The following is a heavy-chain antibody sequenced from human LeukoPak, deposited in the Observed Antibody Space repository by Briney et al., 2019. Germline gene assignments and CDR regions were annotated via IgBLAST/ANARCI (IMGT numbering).Heavy chain of an antibody. Sequence: SQTLSLTCTVSGGSISSGGYYWSRIRQHPGKGLEWIGYIYYSGSTYYNPSLKSRVTISVDTSKNQFSLKLSSVTAADTAVYYCASPSPGYSGYDPNDAFDIWGQGTMVTVSS. V-gene: IGHV4-31*03. D-gene: IGHD5-12*01. CDR2: IYYSGST. CDR3: ASPSPGYSGYDPNDAFDI. CDR1: GGSISSGGYY. J-gene: IGHJ3*02.